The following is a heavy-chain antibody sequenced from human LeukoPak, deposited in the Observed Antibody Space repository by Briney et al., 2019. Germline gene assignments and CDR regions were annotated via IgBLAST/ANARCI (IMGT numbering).Heavy chain of an antibody. V-gene: IGHV4-34*01. J-gene: IGHJ4*02. CDR3: ARPRLLYGSGPILV. D-gene: IGHD3-10*01. CDR1: GGSFSGYS. Sequence: PSETLSLTCAVYGGSFSGYSWTWIRQPPGKGLEWIGEMSHSGYPNCNPSLKSRVAISVDTSKNQFSLNLTSVTAADTAVYYCARPRLLYGSGPILVWGQGNLVTVSS. CDR2: MSHSGYP.